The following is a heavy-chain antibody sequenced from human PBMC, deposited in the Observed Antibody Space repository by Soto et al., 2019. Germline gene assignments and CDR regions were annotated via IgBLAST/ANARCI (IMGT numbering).Heavy chain of an antibody. D-gene: IGHD2-2*01. CDR2: ISYDGSNK. CDR1: GFTFSSYA. J-gene: IGHJ6*02. V-gene: IGHV3-30-3*01. CDR3: ARTHPAMPPLYYYYYGMDV. Sequence: LRVSCAASGFTFSSYAMHWVRQAPGKGLEWVAVISYDGSNKYYADSVKGRFTISRDNSKNTLYLQMNSLRAEDTAVYYCARTHPAMPPLYYYYYGMDVWGQGTTVTVSS.